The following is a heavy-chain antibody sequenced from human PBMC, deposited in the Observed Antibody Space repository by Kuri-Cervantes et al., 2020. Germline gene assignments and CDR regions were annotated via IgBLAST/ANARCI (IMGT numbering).Heavy chain of an antibody. Sequence: GGSLRLSCVASRFTFSSYAIYWVRQAPDEGLEWVAVISYDGSKTYYADSVKGRFTISRDNAKNSLYLQMNSLRAEDTAVYYCARDTLGVWGQGTTVTVSS. CDR1: RFTFSSYA. CDR2: ISYDGSKT. CDR3: ARDTLGV. J-gene: IGHJ6*02. V-gene: IGHV3-30*07.